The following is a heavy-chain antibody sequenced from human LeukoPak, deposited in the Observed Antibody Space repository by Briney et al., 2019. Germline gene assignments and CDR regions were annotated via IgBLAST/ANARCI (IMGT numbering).Heavy chain of an antibody. CDR1: GGSISSYY. D-gene: IGHD7-27*01. V-gene: IGHV4-59*08. J-gene: IGHJ4*02. CDR3: ARGFRGDNFDY. Sequence: SETLSLTCTVSGGSISSYYWSWIRQPPGKGLEWIGYIYYSGSTNYNPSLKSRVTISVDTSENQFSLKLSSVTAADTAVYFCARGFRGDNFDYWGQGTLVTVSS. CDR2: IYYSGST.